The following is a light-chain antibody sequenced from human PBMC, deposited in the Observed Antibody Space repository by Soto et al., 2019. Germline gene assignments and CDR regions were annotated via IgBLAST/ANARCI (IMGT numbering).Light chain of an antibody. Sequence: SYELTQSPSVSVSPGQTARITCSGDALPKQFAYWYQQKPGQAPVIVIHKDSERPSGIPDRFSGSSSGTTVTLTISGVQAEDEADYYCQSADSSGTYPVFGGGTQLTVL. V-gene: IGLV3-25*02. CDR1: ALPKQF. CDR2: KDS. J-gene: IGLJ2*01. CDR3: QSADSSGTYPV.